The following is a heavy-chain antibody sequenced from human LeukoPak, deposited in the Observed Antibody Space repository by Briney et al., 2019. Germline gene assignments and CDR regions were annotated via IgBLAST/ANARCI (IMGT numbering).Heavy chain of an antibody. CDR1: GGSISSSSYY. V-gene: IGHV4-39*07. J-gene: IGHJ4*02. CDR2: IYYSGST. Sequence: SETLSLTCTVSGGSISSSSYYWGWIRQPPGKGLEWIGSIYYSGSTYYNPSLRSRVTISVDTSKNQFSLKLTSVTGADTAVYYCAGERGEEYSSGWYKRNYFDNWGQGIRVTVSS. D-gene: IGHD6-19*01. CDR3: AGERGEEYSSGWYKRNYFDN.